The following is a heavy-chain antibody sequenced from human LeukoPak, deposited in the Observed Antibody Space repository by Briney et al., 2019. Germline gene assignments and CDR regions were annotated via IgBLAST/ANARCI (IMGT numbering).Heavy chain of an antibody. Sequence: GGSLRLSCAASGFTFSSYAMHWVRQAPGKGLEWAAVISYDGSNKYYADSVKGRFTISRDNSKNTLYLQMNSLRAEDTAVYYCARDPAPYWGQGTLVTVSS. J-gene: IGHJ4*02. CDR3: ARDPAPY. CDR1: GFTFSSYA. V-gene: IGHV3-30-3*01. CDR2: ISYDGSNK.